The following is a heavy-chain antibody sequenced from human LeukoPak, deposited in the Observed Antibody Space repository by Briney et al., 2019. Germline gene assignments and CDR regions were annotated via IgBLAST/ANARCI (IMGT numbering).Heavy chain of an antibody. Sequence: SETLSLTCTVSGGSISSSSYYWGWIRQPPGKGLERIGSIYYSGSTYYNPSLKSRVTISVDTSKNQFSLKLSSVTAADTAVYYCATHPNYDFWSGYYRGPGYWGQGTLVTVSS. V-gene: IGHV4-39*01. CDR2: IYYSGST. D-gene: IGHD3-3*01. CDR3: ATHPNYDFWSGYYRGPGY. J-gene: IGHJ4*02. CDR1: GGSISSSSYY.